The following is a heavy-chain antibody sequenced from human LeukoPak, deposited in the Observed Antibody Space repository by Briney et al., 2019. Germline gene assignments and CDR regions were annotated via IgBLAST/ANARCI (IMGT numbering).Heavy chain of an antibody. CDR3: ARGPDRLRNWFDS. V-gene: IGHV3-21*01. CDR1: GFTFSSNG. Sequence: GGSLRLSCAASGFTFSSNGMNWVRQAPGKGLEWVSSISSSSGYIFYADSVKGRFTVSRDNAKNSLYLQMNSLRAEDTAVYYCARGPDRLRNWFDSWGEGILVTVSS. J-gene: IGHJ5*01. D-gene: IGHD1-14*01. CDR2: ISSSSGYI.